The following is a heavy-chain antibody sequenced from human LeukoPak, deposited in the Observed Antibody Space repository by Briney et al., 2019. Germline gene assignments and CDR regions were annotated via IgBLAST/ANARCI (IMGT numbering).Heavy chain of an antibody. J-gene: IGHJ4*02. CDR2: IIPIFGTA. V-gene: IGHV1-69*05. Sequence: SVKVSCKASGGTFSSYAISWVRQPPGQGLECMGRIIPIFGTANYAQKFQGRVTITTDESTSTAYMELSSLRSEDTAVYYCARDPIPPYCSGGSCYSINYFDYWGQGTLVTVSS. CDR1: GGTFSSYA. D-gene: IGHD2-15*01. CDR3: ARDPIPPYCSGGSCYSINYFDY.